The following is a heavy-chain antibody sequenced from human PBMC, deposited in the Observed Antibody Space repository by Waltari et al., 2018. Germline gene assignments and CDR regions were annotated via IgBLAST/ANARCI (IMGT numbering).Heavy chain of an antibody. CDR1: GFSISTSGMC. Sequence: QVTLRESGPALVKPTQTLTLTCTFSGFSISTSGMCVRWVRQPTWKALEWLALIDWDDDKYYSTSLKTRLTISKDTSKNQVVLTMTNMDPVDTATYYCARIRSSSSRYYYYGMDVWGQGTTVTVSS. CDR3: ARIRSSSSRYYYYGMDV. CDR2: IDWDDDK. D-gene: IGHD6-6*01. J-gene: IGHJ6*02. V-gene: IGHV2-70*20.